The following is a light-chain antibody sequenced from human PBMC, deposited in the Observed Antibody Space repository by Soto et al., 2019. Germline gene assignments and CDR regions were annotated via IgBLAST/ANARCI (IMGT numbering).Light chain of an antibody. Sequence: DIQMTQSPSSLSASVGDRVTITCQASQDISNYLNWYQQKPGKAPKLLIYDASNIETGVPSRFSGSGSGTDFTFNISSLQPEDIATYYCQQYDNLPMYTFGQGTKLEIK. V-gene: IGKV1-33*01. J-gene: IGKJ2*01. CDR3: QQYDNLPMYT. CDR2: DAS. CDR1: QDISNY.